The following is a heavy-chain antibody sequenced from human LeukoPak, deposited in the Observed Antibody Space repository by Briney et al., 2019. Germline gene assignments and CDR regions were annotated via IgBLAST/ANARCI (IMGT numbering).Heavy chain of an antibody. CDR1: GYSFTSYW. J-gene: IGHJ4*02. D-gene: IGHD1-26*01. CDR3: ARRRDLYSGSYYPFDY. CDR2: IYPGDSHT. V-gene: IGHV5-51*01. Sequence: GESLKISCKCSGYSFTSYWIGWVRQMPGQGLGWMGIIYPGDSHTRYSPSFQRQVTISADKSISTAYLQLSSLKASDTAMYYCARRRDLYSGSYYPFDYWGQGTLVTVSS.